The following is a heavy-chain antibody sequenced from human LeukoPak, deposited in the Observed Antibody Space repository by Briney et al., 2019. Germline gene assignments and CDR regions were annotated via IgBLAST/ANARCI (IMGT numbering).Heavy chain of an antibody. D-gene: IGHD6-19*01. V-gene: IGHV4-4*07. J-gene: IGHJ4*01. CDR3: ARAGFGSGWHYFDY. Sequence: PSETLSLTCTVSGDSISNFYWSWIRQPAEKGLEWIGRVYSSGSTNYNPSLKSRVSMSVDTSKNQYSLRLISGTAADTAVYYCARAGFGSGWHYFDYWGRGILVSVSS. CDR1: GDSISNFY. CDR2: VYSSGST.